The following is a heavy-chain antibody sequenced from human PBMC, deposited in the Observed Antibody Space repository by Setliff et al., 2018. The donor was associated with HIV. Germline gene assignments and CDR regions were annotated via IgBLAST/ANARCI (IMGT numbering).Heavy chain of an antibody. D-gene: IGHD3-10*01. CDR2: IYTTGST. J-gene: IGHJ6*03. CDR3: ATGENYFGSGSPSVHYYMDV. CDR1: GGSIRSGSYF. V-gene: IGHV4-61*09. Sequence: SATLSLTCNVSGGSIRSGSYFWSWIRQPAGKGLEWIGHIYTTGSTNYNPSFNNRVAISIDTSKIQLSLKVRFVTAADTAVYYCATGENYFGSGSPSVHYYMDVWGKGTTVTVSS.